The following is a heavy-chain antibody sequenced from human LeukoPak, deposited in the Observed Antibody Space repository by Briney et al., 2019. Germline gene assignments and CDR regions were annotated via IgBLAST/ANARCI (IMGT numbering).Heavy chain of an antibody. D-gene: IGHD3-3*01. CDR3: ARDVTGVALDY. CDR2: IYYSGST. CDR1: GGSFGHY. J-gene: IGHJ4*02. V-gene: IGHV4-59*11. Sequence: SETLSLTCAVYGGSFGHYWNWIRQSPGKGLEWIGYIYYSGSTNYNPSLKSRVTISVDTSKNQFSPKLSSVTAADTAVYYCARDVTGVALDYWGQGTLGTVSS.